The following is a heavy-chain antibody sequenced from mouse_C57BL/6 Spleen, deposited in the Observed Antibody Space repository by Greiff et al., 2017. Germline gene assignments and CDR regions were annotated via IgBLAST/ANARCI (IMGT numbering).Heavy chain of an antibody. J-gene: IGHJ3*01. CDR1: GYTFTDYE. CDR2: IDPETGGT. CDR3: TRSYGSSG. Sequence: QVHVKQSGAELVRPGASVTLSCKASGYTFTDYEMHWVQQTPVHGLEWIGAIDPETGGTAYNQKFKGKAILTADKPSSTAYMELRSLTSEDSAVYYCTRSYGSSGGGQGTLVTVSA. D-gene: IGHD1-1*01. V-gene: IGHV1-15*01.